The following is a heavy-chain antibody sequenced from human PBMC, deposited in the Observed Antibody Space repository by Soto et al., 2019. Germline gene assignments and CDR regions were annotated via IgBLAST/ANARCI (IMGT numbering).Heavy chain of an antibody. Sequence: GGSLRLSCAASGFSFSTYTMSWVRRAPGKGLEWVSAISGSGGSPSYADSVQGRFTISWDNPKKTLYLQMNSLRAEDTAVYYCAKARCTTSNCYVPDYWGQGTLVTVSS. CDR3: AKARCTTSNCYVPDY. J-gene: IGHJ4*02. CDR2: ISGSGGSP. D-gene: IGHD2-8*01. CDR1: GFSFSTYT. V-gene: IGHV3-23*01.